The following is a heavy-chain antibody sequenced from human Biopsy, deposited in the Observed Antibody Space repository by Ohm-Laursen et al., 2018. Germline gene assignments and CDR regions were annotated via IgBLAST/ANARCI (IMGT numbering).Heavy chain of an antibody. CDR3: VRVSVTAYTLPRWFFDL. D-gene: IGHD2-21*02. Sequence: TLSLTCTVSGGPIDSYYWSWIRQPPGKGLEWIGHIYYSVMTNYNPSLQSRVSISVDTSRNQVSLTLSSVTAADTAVYYCVRVSVTAYTLPRWFFDLWGRGTLVTVSS. V-gene: IGHV4-59*01. CDR2: IYYSVMT. J-gene: IGHJ2*01. CDR1: GGPIDSYY.